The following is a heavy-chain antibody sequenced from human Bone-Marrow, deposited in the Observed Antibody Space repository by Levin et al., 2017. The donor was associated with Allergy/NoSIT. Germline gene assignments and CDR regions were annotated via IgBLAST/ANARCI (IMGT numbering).Heavy chain of an antibody. V-gene: IGHV3-23*01. CDR3: AKRIFDGYSSGFDY. CDR1: GFTFSSYA. D-gene: IGHD5-18*01. J-gene: IGHJ4*02. CDR2: IRVSGGST. Sequence: SGGSLRLSCAASGFTFSSYAMSWVRQAPGKGLEWVSAIRVSGGSTYYADSVKGRFTISRDNSKNTLYLQMSRLRAEDTAVYYCAKRIFDGYSSGFDYWGQGTLVTVSS.